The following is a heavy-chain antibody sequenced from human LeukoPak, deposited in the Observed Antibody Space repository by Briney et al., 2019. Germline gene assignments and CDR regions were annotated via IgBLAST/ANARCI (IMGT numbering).Heavy chain of an antibody. Sequence: ASVKVSCKTSGYTFTSYGISWVRQAPGQGLEWMGWISAYNGNTNYAQKLQGRVTMTTDTSTSTAYMELRSLRSDDTAVYYCASLKNSYDSSGYLVTDAFDIWGQGTMVTVSS. J-gene: IGHJ3*02. CDR2: ISAYNGNT. D-gene: IGHD3-22*01. CDR1: GYTFTSYG. V-gene: IGHV1-18*01. CDR3: ASLKNSYDSSGYLVTDAFDI.